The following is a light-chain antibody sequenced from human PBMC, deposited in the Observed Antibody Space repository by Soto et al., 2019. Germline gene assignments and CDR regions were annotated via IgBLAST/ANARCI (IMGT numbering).Light chain of an antibody. CDR1: SSDVGGYSY. V-gene: IGLV2-14*01. CDR2: DVS. CDR3: ASYTTSSTYV. J-gene: IGLJ1*01. Sequence: QSVLTQPASVSGSPGQSIAISCTGTSSDVGGYSYVSWYQQQPGKASKLVISDVSNRPSGVSDRFSGSKSGNTASLTISGLQTEDEADYYCASYTTSSTYVFGTGTKV.